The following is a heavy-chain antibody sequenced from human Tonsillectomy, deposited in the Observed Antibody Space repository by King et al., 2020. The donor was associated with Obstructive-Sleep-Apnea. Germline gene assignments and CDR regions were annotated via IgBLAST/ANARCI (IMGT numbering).Heavy chain of an antibody. V-gene: IGHV3-23*04. Sequence: VQLVESGGGLVQPGGSLRLFCEFSGFTFSSYGMIWVRQAPGKGREWVSFITVYGRRKYSADSVRGRFTISRDNSKNTLYLQMNSLRAEDTAIYYCAKGLLRFGELLVFDYWGQGTLVSVSS. D-gene: IGHD3-10*01. CDR3: AKGLLRFGELLVFDY. CDR1: GFTFSSYG. CDR2: ITVYGRRK. J-gene: IGHJ4*02.